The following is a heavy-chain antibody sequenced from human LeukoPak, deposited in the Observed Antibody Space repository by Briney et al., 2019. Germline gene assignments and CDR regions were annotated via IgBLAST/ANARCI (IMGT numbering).Heavy chain of an antibody. CDR2: INPNSGGT. V-gene: IGHV1-2*02. CDR1: GHTFTGYY. CDR3: ARDRRALKAFDP. J-gene: IGHJ5*02. Sequence: ASVKVSCKASGHTFTGYYMHWVRQAPGQGLEWMGWINPNSGGTNYAQKFQGRVTMTRDTSISTAYMELSRLRSDDTAVYYCARDRRALKAFDPWGQGTLVTVSS.